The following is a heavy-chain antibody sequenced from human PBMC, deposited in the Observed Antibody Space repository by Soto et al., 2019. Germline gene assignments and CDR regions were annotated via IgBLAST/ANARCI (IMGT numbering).Heavy chain of an antibody. CDR3: ARTKFRGGGSPALGWFDP. D-gene: IGHD2-15*01. Sequence: QVQLVQSGAEVKKPGASVKVSCKASGYTFTSYGISWVRQAPGQGLEWMGWISAYNGNTNYAQKLQGRVTMTTDTSTSIAYMELRSLRSDDTAVYYCARTKFRGGGSPALGWFDPWGQGTLVTVSS. J-gene: IGHJ5*02. CDR1: GYTFTSYG. V-gene: IGHV1-18*04. CDR2: ISAYNGNT.